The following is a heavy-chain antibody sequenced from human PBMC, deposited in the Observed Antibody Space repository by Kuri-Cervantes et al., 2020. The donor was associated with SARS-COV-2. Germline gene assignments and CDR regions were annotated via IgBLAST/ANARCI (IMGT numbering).Heavy chain of an antibody. D-gene: IGHD3-3*01. CDR2: IYHSGST. Sequence: SCAVSGGSISSSNWWSWVRQPPGKGLEWIGEIYHSGSTNYNPSLESRVTISVDKSKNQFSLKLSSVTAADTAVYYCARDWAPGFWSGYEDYWGQGTLVTVSS. J-gene: IGHJ4*02. CDR3: ARDWAPGFWSGYEDY. CDR1: GGSISSSNW. V-gene: IGHV4-4*02.